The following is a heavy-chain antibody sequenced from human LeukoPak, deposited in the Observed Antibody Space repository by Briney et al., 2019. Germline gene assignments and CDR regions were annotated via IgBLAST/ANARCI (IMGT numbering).Heavy chain of an antibody. Sequence: GGSLRLSCETSGFTFSSYWMTWVRQAPGKGLEWVANIKEDGGEANYVGSVKGRFTVSRDNAKNSLYLQMNSLRAEDTAMYYCARDTRGESDYWGHGTLVTVSS. CDR1: GFTFSSYW. V-gene: IGHV3-7*01. J-gene: IGHJ4*01. CDR2: IKEDGGEA. CDR3: ARDTRGESDY. D-gene: IGHD2-2*01.